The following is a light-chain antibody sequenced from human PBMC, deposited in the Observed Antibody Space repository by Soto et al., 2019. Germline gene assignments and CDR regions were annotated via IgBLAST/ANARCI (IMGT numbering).Light chain of an antibody. CDR3: QSYDSSLSEV. Sequence: QSVLTQPPSVSGAPGQRVTISCTGSSSNIGAGYDVHWYQQLPGTAPKLPIYGNSNRPSGVPDRFSGSKSGTSASLAIAGLQAEYEADYYCQSYDSSLSEVFGTGTKVTVL. CDR1: SSNIGAGYD. V-gene: IGLV1-40*01. J-gene: IGLJ1*01. CDR2: GNS.